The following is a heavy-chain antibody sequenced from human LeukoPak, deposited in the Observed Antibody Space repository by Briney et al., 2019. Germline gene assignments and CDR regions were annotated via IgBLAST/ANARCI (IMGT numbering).Heavy chain of an antibody. CDR2: ISGDSATT. V-gene: IGHV3-23*01. CDR1: GFTFSSYA. J-gene: IGHJ4*02. D-gene: IGHD2-15*01. Sequence: GGSLRLSCAASGFTFSSYAMSWVRQAPGKGLEWVAAISGDSATTYYIDSVKGRFTISRDNSEYTLYLQVSSLRAEDTAVYYCAEDVAPRRYCSGGNCYPLDYWGQGTLVTVSS. CDR3: AEDVAPRRYCSGGNCYPLDY.